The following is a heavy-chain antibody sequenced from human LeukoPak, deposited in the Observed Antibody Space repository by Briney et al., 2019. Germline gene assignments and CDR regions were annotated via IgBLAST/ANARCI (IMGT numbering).Heavy chain of an antibody. CDR1: GLTFSSYA. CDR3: ARAFLNYYDSRVGFDY. D-gene: IGHD3-22*01. V-gene: IGHV3-30-3*01. J-gene: IGHJ4*02. Sequence: GGSLRLSCAGCGLTFSSYAMHWVRQAPGKGLEWLAVISYGGSNKYYAYSVKGRSTISRDNSKNTQKLQMNSLRAEDTAVDYCARAFLNYYDSRVGFDYWGQGTLVTVSS. CDR2: ISYGGSNK.